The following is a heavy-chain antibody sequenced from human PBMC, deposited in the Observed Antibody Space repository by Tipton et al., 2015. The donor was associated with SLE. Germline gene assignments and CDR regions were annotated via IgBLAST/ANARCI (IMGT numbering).Heavy chain of an antibody. Sequence: TLSLTCTVSGGSISSTSYYWSWIRQAPGKGLEWIGEINHSGSTNYNPSLKGRVTTSVDTSKNQFSLKLSSVTAADTAVYYCAREGGLPRPAFDIWGQGTKVTVSS. CDR1: GGSISSTSYY. D-gene: IGHD3-16*01. CDR3: AREGGLPRPAFDI. J-gene: IGHJ3*02. V-gene: IGHV4-39*07. CDR2: INHSGST.